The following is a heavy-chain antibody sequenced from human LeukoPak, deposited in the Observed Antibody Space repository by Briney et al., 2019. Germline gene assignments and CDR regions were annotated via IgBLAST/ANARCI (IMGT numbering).Heavy chain of an antibody. CDR3: ARDYYYDSSGYFDP. CDR1: GGSISSGSYY. V-gene: IGHV4-61*02. Sequence: SETLSLTCTVSGGSISSGSYYWSWIRQPAGKGLECIGRIYTSGSTNYNPSLKSRVTISVDTSKNQFSLKLSSVTAADTAVYYCARDYYYDSSGYFDPWGQGTLVTVSS. CDR2: IYTSGST. J-gene: IGHJ5*02. D-gene: IGHD3-22*01.